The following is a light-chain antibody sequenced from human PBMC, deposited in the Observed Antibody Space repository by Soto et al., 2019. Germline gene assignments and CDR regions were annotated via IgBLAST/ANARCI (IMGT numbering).Light chain of an antibody. CDR2: DVS. CDR1: GSDVGGYDY. J-gene: IGLJ1*01. CDR3: NSFTRSSTLV. V-gene: IGLV2-14*01. Sequence: QSALTQPASVSASPGQSITISCTGTGSDVGGYDYVSWFQQHPGKAPRLLIFDVSNRPSGVSDRFSGSRSGNTASLTISGLQAEDEADYYCNSFTRSSTLVFGTGTKLTVL.